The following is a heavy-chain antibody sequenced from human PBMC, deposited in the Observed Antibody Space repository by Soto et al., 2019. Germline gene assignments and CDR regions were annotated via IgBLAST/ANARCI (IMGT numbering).Heavy chain of an antibody. CDR3: ARNKRGIAAAGYHWFDP. Sequence: PSETLSLTCAVYGGSFSGYYWSWIRQPPGKGLEWIGEINHSGSTNYNPSLKSRVTISVDTSKNQFSLKLSSVTAADTAVYYCARNKRGIAAAGYHWFDPWGQGTLVTVS. V-gene: IGHV4-34*01. CDR1: GGSFSGYY. J-gene: IGHJ5*02. D-gene: IGHD6-13*01. CDR2: INHSGST.